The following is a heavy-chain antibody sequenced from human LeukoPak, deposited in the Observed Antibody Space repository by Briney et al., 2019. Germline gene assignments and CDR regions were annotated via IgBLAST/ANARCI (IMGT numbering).Heavy chain of an antibody. D-gene: IGHD6-13*01. V-gene: IGHV4-34*01. CDR2: INHSGST. Sequence: PSETLSLTCAVYGGSFSGYYWTWIRQPPGKGLEWIGEINHSGSTNYNPSLKSRVTISVDTSKNQFSLNLNSVTAADTAVYYCARTQQLGLDYWGQGTLVTVSS. CDR3: ARTQQLGLDY. J-gene: IGHJ4*02. CDR1: GGSFSGYY.